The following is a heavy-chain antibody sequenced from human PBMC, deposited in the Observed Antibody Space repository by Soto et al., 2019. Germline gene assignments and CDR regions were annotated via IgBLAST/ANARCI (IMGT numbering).Heavy chain of an antibody. CDR1: GFTFSSYG. Sequence: QVQLVESGGGVVQPGRSLRLSCAASGFTFSSYGMHWVRQAPGKGLEWVAVIWYDGSNKCYADSVKGRFTISRDNSKNTLYLQMNSLRAEDTAVYYCARDQGNYGDYVGYFDYWGQGTLVTVSS. CDR3: ARDQGNYGDYVGYFDY. D-gene: IGHD4-17*01. V-gene: IGHV3-33*01. J-gene: IGHJ4*02. CDR2: IWYDGSNK.